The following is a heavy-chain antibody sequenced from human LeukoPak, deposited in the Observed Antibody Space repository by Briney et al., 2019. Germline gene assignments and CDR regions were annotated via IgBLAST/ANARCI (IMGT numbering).Heavy chain of an antibody. CDR2: IKSKTDGGTT. V-gene: IGHV3-15*01. D-gene: IGHD1-7*01. Sequence: GGSLRLSCAASGFTFSNAWMSWVRHAPGKGLEWVGRIKSKTDGGTTDYAAPVKGRFTTSRDDSKNTLYLQMNSLKTEDTAVYYCTTEGLDWNYPPFDPWGQGTLVTVSS. J-gene: IGHJ5*02. CDR1: GFTFSNAW. CDR3: TTEGLDWNYPPFDP.